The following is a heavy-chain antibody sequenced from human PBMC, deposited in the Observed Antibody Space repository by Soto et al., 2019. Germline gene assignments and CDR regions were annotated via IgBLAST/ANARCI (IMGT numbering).Heavy chain of an antibody. CDR1: GFTFSSYG. CDR3: AKDQRDYGDYVPLDY. CDR2: ISYDGSNK. Sequence: GGSLRLSCAASGFTFSSYGMHWVRQAPGKGLEWVAVISYDGSNKYYADSVKGRFTISRDNSKNTLYLQMNSLRAEDTAVYYCAKDQRDYGDYVPLDYWGQGTLVTSPQ. D-gene: IGHD4-17*01. V-gene: IGHV3-30*18. J-gene: IGHJ4*02.